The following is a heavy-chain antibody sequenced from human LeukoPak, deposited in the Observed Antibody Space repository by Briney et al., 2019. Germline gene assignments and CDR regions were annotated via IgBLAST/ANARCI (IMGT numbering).Heavy chain of an antibody. Sequence: GGSLQISCKGSGYSFNDYWIGWVRQMPGKGLEGMGLIYHGEFDIRYRASFKRQVTISADKTISTSYLQWKSLKASDTAMYYCARHAFHNDNSDYYFAHWGQGTLVTVSS. D-gene: IGHD3-22*01. V-gene: IGHV5-51*01. CDR3: ARHAFHNDNSDYYFAH. CDR1: GYSFNDYW. J-gene: IGHJ4*02. CDR2: IYHGEFDI.